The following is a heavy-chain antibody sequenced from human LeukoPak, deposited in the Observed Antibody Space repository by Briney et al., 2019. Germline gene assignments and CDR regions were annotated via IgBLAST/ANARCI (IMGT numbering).Heavy chain of an antibody. D-gene: IGHD3-9*01. CDR1: GGSISSYY. J-gene: IGHJ4*02. CDR3: ARSGYFDWLSFDY. V-gene: IGHV4-59*01. Sequence: SETLSLTCTVSGGSISSYYWTWIRQPPGKGLEWIGHVYYSGTTNYNPSLRSRVSISVDTSKNRFSLEVNSVTPADTAVYYCARSGYFDWLSFDYWGQGTLVTVSS. CDR2: VYYSGTT.